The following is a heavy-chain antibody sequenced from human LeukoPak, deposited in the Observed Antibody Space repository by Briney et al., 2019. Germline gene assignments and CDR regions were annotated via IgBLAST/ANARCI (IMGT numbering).Heavy chain of an antibody. J-gene: IGHJ4*02. CDR3: ARPRYSSGWQLAAVDY. CDR1: GYTFSSYD. V-gene: IGHV1-8*01. D-gene: IGHD6-19*01. CDR2: MNPNSGNT. Sequence: ASVKVSCKASGYTFSSYDINWVRQATGQGLEWMGWMNPNSGNTGYAQKFQGRVTMTRNTSISTAYMELSRLRSEDTAVYYCARPRYSSGWQLAAVDYWGQGTLVTVSS.